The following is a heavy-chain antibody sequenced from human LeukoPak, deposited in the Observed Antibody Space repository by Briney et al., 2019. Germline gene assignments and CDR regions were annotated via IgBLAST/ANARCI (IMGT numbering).Heavy chain of an antibody. CDR3: AKWGDYDVLTGYYDPDY. D-gene: IGHD3-9*01. CDR2: ITGSGGIT. CDR1: GFTFSNYA. V-gene: IGHV3-23*01. Sequence: GGSLRLSCVASGFTFSNYAMSWVRQAPGKGLEWVSAITGSGGITYYADSVKGRFTISRDNCKNTLYLQMNSLRAEDTAVYYCAKWGDYDVLTGYYDPDYWGQGTLVTVSS. J-gene: IGHJ4*02.